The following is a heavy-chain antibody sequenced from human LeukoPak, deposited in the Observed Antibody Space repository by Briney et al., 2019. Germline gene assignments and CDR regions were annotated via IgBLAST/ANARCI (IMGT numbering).Heavy chain of an antibody. J-gene: IGHJ3*02. V-gene: IGHV1-8*01. CDR2: MNPNSGNT. Sequence: ASVKVSCKASGYTFTSYDINWVRQATGQGLEWMGWMNPNSGNTGYAQKFQGRVTMTRNASISTTYMELSSLRSEDTAVYYCARGHMGLGDAFDIWGQGTMVTVSS. CDR1: GYTFTSYD. D-gene: IGHD3-16*01. CDR3: ARGHMGLGDAFDI.